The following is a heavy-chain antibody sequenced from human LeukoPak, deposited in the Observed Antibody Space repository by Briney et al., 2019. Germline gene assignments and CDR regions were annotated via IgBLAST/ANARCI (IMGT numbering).Heavy chain of an antibody. Sequence: PGGSLRLSCAASGFTFSSYAMSWVRQAPGKGLEWVSAISGSGGSTYYADSVKGRFTISRDNSKSTLYLQMNSLRAEDTAVYYCAKYSGDYYYYYGMDVWGQGTTVTVSS. CDR2: ISGSGGST. V-gene: IGHV3-23*01. CDR1: GFTFSSYA. CDR3: AKYSGDYYYYYGMDV. D-gene: IGHD2-21*02. J-gene: IGHJ6*02.